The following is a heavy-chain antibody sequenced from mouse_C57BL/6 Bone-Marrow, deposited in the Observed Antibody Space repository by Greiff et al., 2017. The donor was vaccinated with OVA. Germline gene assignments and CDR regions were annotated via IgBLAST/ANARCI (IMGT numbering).Heavy chain of an antibody. D-gene: IGHD1-1*01. CDR1: GFTFSDFY. CDR2: SRNKANDYTT. V-gene: IGHV7-1*01. CDR3: ARENYNGSSYGYFDG. Sequence: EVLLVESGGGLVQSGRSLRLSCATSGFTFSDFYMEWVRQAPGKGLEWIAASRNKANDYTTEYSASVKGRFIVSRYTSQSILYLQMNDLIADDTAIDYCARENYNGSSYGYFDGWGTGTTVTVTA. J-gene: IGHJ1*03.